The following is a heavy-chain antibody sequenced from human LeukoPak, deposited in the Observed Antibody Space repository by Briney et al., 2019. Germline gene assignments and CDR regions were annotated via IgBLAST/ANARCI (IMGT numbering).Heavy chain of an antibody. V-gene: IGHV3-21*01. Sequence: GGSLRLSCAASGFTFSSYSMNWVRQAPGKGLEWVSSISSSSSYIYYADSVKGRFTISRDNAKNSLYLQMNSLRAEDTAVYYCARDDFYDSSGSNNYYYYYMDVWGKGTTVTISS. CDR1: GFTFSSYS. CDR2: ISSSSSYI. CDR3: ARDDFYDSSGSNNYYYYYMDV. D-gene: IGHD3-22*01. J-gene: IGHJ6*03.